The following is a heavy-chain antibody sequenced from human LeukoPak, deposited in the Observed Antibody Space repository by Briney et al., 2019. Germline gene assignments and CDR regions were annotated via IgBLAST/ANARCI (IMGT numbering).Heavy chain of an antibody. D-gene: IGHD1-26*01. CDR1: GGSFSGYY. CDR3: ARASYYDQYLMYYMDV. CDR2: INHSGST. J-gene: IGHJ6*03. Sequence: PSETLSLTCAVYGGSFSGYYWSWIRQPPGKGLEWIGEINHSGSTNYHPSLKSRVTISVDTYKNQFSLKLSSVTAADTAVYYCARASYYDQYLMYYMDVWGKGTTVTVSS. V-gene: IGHV4-34*01.